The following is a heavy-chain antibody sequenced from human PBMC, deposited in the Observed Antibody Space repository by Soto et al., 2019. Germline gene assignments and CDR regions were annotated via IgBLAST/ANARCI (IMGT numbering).Heavy chain of an antibody. CDR3: ARALWITDLLRYFDWSRRYYFDY. V-gene: IGHV3-7*01. CDR1: GFTFSSYW. Sequence: GGSLRLSCAASGFTFSSYWMSWVRQAPGKGLEWVANIKQDGSEKYYVDSVKGRFTISRDNAKNSLYLQMNSLRAEDTAVYYCARALWITDLLRYFDWSRRYYFDYWGRGTLVTVSS. D-gene: IGHD3-9*01. J-gene: IGHJ4*02. CDR2: IKQDGSEK.